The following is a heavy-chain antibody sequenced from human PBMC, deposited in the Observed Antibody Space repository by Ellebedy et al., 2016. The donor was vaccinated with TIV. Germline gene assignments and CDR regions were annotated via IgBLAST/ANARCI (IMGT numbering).Heavy chain of an antibody. J-gene: IGHJ3*02. CDR3: ASGLWFGLQYQNRRAFDI. V-gene: IGHV3-53*04. CDR2: IYSGGST. D-gene: IGHD3-10*01. Sequence: PGGSLRLSCAASGFTVSSNYMSWVRQAPGKGLEWVSVIYSGGSTYYADSVKGRFTISRHNSKNTLYLQMNSLRAEDTAVYYCASGLWFGLQYQNRRAFDIWGQGTMVTVSS. CDR1: GFTVSSNY.